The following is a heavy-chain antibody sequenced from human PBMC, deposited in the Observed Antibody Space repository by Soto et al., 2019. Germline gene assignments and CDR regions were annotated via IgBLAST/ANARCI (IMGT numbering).Heavy chain of an antibody. CDR1: GGLFSSFA. V-gene: IGHV1-69*01. CDR3: ARGGGPYVWFNEF. Sequence: QEQLVQSGAEVKKPGSSVKVSCKDSGGLFSSFAISWVRQAPGEGLEWLGGIIPVFNTAYYPQKFQGRVTITADESTNTAYMELNNLRSDDTAIYYCARGGGPYVWFNEFWGQGSLVTVSS. D-gene: IGHD2-15*01. J-gene: IGHJ4*02. CDR2: IIPVFNTA.